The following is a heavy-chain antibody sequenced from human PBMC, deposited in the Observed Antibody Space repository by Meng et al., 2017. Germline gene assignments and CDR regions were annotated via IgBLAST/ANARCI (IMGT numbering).Heavy chain of an antibody. CDR1: GFTFSSYS. CDR2: ISSTSYYM. J-gene: IGHJ4*02. V-gene: IGHV3-21*04. Sequence: GESLKISCAASGFTFSSYSMNWVRQAPGKGLEWVSSISSTSYYMYYADSVKGRFTISRDNAKNTLYLQMNSLRAEDTAVYYCAKASTMIGVVITTPFDYWGQGTLVTVS. CDR3: AKASTMIGVVITTPFDY. D-gene: IGHD3-22*01.